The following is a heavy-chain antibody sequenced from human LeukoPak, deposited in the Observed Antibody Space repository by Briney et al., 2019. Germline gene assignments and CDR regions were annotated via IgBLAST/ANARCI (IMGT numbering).Heavy chain of an antibody. J-gene: IGHJ4*02. D-gene: IGHD2-2*01. CDR1: GGSFSGYY. CDR2: INHSGST. Sequence: PSETLSLTCAVYGGSFSGYYWSWIRQPPGKGLEWIGEINHSGSTNYNPSLKSRATISVDTSKNQFSLKLSSVTAADTAVYYCARDGIVVVPAAQGYYFDYWGQGTLVTVSS. V-gene: IGHV4-34*01. CDR3: ARDGIVVVPAAQGYYFDY.